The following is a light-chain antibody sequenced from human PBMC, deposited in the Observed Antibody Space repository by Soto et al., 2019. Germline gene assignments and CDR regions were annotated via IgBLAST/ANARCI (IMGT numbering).Light chain of an antibody. CDR3: SSYTSSNTLGV. CDR1: SSDVGAYNY. V-gene: IGLV2-14*03. CDR2: DVS. J-gene: IGLJ1*01. Sequence: QSVLTQPASVSGSLGQSITISCTGTSSDVGAYNYVSWYQQHPGKAPKLMIYDVSNRPSGVSNRFSGSKSGNTASLTISGLQAEDEADYYCSSYTSSNTLGVFGTGTKVPS.